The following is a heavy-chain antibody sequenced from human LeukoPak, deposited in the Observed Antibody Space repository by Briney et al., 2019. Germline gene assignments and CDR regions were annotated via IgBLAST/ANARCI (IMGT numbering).Heavy chain of an antibody. V-gene: IGHV4-34*01. CDR3: ARGRRVVPAAGRGFDP. J-gene: IGHJ5*02. CDR2: INHSGST. Sequence: XWSRQPPXKXLEWXGEINHSGSTNYNPSLKSRVTISVDTSKNQFSLKLSSVTAADTAVYYCARGRRVVPAAGRGFDPWGQGTLVTVSS. D-gene: IGHD2-2*01.